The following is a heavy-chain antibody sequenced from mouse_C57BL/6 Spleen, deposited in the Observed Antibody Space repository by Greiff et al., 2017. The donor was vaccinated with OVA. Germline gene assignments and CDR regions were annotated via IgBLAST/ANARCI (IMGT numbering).Heavy chain of an antibody. CDR2: LSYDGSN. J-gene: IGHJ2*01. Sequence: EVQLQQSGPGLVKPSPSLSLSCSVTGYSITSGYYWNWIRQSPGNKLECMGYLSYDGSNNYNPSLKNRTSITRDTSKNQFFLKLNSVTTEDTATYYCAREVATRGYFDYWGQGTTLTVSS. CDR3: AREVATRGYFDY. CDR1: GYSITSGYY. V-gene: IGHV3-6*01. D-gene: IGHD1-1*01.